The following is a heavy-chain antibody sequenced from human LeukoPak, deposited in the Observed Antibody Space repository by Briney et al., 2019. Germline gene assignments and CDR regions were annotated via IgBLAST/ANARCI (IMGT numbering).Heavy chain of an antibody. Sequence: GGSLRLSCAASGFALSSHWMTWVRQAPGKGLEWVSVIYSGGGTYYADSVKGRFTISRDNSKNTLYLQMNSLRAEDTAVYYCARAEAGSYFAFDIWGPGTMVTVSS. CDR3: ARAEAGSYFAFDI. CDR2: IYSGGGT. CDR1: GFALSSHW. D-gene: IGHD1-26*01. J-gene: IGHJ3*02. V-gene: IGHV3-53*01.